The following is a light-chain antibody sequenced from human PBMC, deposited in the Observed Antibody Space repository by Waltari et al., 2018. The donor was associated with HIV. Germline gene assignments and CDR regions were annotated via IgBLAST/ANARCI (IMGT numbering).Light chain of an antibody. J-gene: IGLJ3*02. V-gene: IGLV3-21*02. CDR3: CSYAGRYTWV. CDR1: NIGSKS. CDR2: DDS. Sequence: SYVLTQPPSVSVAPGQTARITCGGNNIGSKSVHWYQQKPGQAPVLVVYDDSDRPSGIPERFSGSNSGNTATLTISGLQADDEADYYCCSYAGRYTWVFGGGTELTVL.